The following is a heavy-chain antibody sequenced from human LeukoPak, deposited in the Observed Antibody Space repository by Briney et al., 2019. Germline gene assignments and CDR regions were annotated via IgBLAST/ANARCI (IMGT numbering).Heavy chain of an antibody. CDR3: ARGGHFGGYRGFWYFDL. CDR1: GGSITNSY. D-gene: IGHD5-12*01. CDR2: IHYSGNS. V-gene: IGHV4-59*01. J-gene: IGHJ2*01. Sequence: SETLSLTCNVSGGSITNSYWNWIRQPPGKGLEWIGYIHYSGNSNYNSFLKSRVTISVDTSKNQFSLNLNSVTAADTAMYYCARGGHFGGYRGFWYFDLWGRGTLVTVSS.